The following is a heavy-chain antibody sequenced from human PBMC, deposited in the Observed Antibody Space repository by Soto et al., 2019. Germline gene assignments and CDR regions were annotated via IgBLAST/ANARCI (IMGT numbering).Heavy chain of an antibody. Sequence: ASVKVSCKASGYTFTSYGISWVRQAPGQGLEWMGWISAYNGNTNYAQKLQGRVTMTTDTSTSTAYMELRSLRSDDTAVYYCARGLDDFWSGYSINYGMDVWGQGTTVTVSS. CDR1: GYTFTSYG. J-gene: IGHJ6*02. CDR3: ARGLDDFWSGYSINYGMDV. V-gene: IGHV1-18*01. D-gene: IGHD3-3*01. CDR2: ISAYNGNT.